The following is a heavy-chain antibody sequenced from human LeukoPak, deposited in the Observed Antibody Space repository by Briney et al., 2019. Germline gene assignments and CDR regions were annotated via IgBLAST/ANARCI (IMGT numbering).Heavy chain of an antibody. CDR1: GYSISSGYY. Sequence: SETLSLTCAVSGYSISSGYYWSWIRQPPGKGLEWIGYIYYSGSTNYNPSLKSRVTISVDTSKNQFSLKLSSVTAADTAVYYCARVPQLGNPVHWYFDLWGRGTLVTVSS. J-gene: IGHJ2*01. V-gene: IGHV4-61*01. D-gene: IGHD7-27*01. CDR2: IYYSGST. CDR3: ARVPQLGNPVHWYFDL.